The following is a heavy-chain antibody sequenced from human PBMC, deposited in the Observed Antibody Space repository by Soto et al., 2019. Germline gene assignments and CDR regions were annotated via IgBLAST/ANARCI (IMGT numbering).Heavy chain of an antibody. V-gene: IGHV3-30-3*01. CDR1: GFTFSSYA. CDR3: ARDRGWDSNGWYGLDY. D-gene: IGHD6-19*01. Sequence: QVQLVESGGGVVQPGRSLRLSCAASGFTFSSYAMHWVRQAPGKGLEWVAVISYDGSNKYYADSVKGRFTISRDNSKNTLYLQMNSLRAEDTAVYYCARDRGWDSNGWYGLDYWGQGTLVTVSS. CDR2: ISYDGSNK. J-gene: IGHJ4*02.